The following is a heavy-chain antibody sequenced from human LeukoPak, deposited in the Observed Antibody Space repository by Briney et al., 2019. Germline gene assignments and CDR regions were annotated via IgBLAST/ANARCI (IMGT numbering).Heavy chain of an antibody. CDR3: ARAATYYDFWSCQTPPPPLDF. V-gene: IGHV1-69*05. CDR2: IIPIFGSA. Sequence: SVKVSCKASGGTFSSYAISWVRQAPGQGLEWMGGIIPIFGSANYAQKFQGRVTITTDESTSTAYMELSSLRSEDTAVYYCARAATYYDFWSCQTPPPPLDFRGQGNLGHRPL. CDR1: GGTFSSYA. D-gene: IGHD3-3*01. J-gene: IGHJ4*01.